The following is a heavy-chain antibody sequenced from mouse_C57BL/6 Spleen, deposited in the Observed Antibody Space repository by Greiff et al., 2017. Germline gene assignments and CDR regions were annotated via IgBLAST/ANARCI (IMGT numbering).Heavy chain of an antibody. CDR1: GYAFSSYW. Sequence: QVQLQQSGAELVKPGASVKISCKASGYAFSSYWMNWVKQRPGKGLEWIGQIYPGDGDTNYNGKFKGKATLTADKSSSTAYMQLSSLTSEDSAVYFCARQDADSSGFYAMDYWGQGTSVTVSS. V-gene: IGHV1-80*01. CDR3: ARQDADSSGFYAMDY. J-gene: IGHJ4*01. CDR2: IYPGDGDT. D-gene: IGHD3-2*02.